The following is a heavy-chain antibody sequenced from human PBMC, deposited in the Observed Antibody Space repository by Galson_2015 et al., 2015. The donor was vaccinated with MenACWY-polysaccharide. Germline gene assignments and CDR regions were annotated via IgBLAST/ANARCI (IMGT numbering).Heavy chain of an antibody. CDR2: INPNSGGT. V-gene: IGHV1-2*06. CDR1: GYTFSGYH. Sequence: SVKVSCKASGYTFSGYHIHWVRQAPGQGLEWMGRINPNSGGTNFAQKFQDRVTMTRDTSISTAYMELSRLRSDDTALYYCARGGSAYDYDYWGQGTLVTVSS. CDR3: ARGGSAYDYDY. D-gene: IGHD3-22*01. J-gene: IGHJ4*02.